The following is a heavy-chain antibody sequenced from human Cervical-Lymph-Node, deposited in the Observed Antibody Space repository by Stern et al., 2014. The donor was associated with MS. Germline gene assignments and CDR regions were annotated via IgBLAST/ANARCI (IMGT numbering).Heavy chain of an antibody. CDR3: AKWGTGGYGHFDY. CDR1: GASISSSY. Sequence: QVQLVESGPGLVKPSETLSLTCTVSGASISSSYWSRIRQPPGTGPEWIAYIYYSGITNYNPSLRSRVTISVDMAKNQVYLNVTSVTAADTAVYYCAKWGTGGYGHFDYWGQGILVTVSS. V-gene: IGHV4-59*01. CDR2: IYYSGIT. J-gene: IGHJ4*02. D-gene: IGHD3-16*01.